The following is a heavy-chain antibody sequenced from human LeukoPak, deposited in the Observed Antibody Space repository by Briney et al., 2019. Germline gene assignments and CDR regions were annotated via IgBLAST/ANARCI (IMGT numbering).Heavy chain of an antibody. J-gene: IGHJ4*02. Sequence: SETLSLTCTVSGGSISTYYWSWIRRPPGKGLEWIGYIYYSGSTNYTPSLKSRVTISVDTSKNQFSLNLSSVTAADTAVYYCARGRSRDGYNYDYWGQGTLVTVSS. D-gene: IGHD5-24*01. CDR1: GGSISTYY. CDR3: ARGRSRDGYNYDY. CDR2: IYYSGST. V-gene: IGHV4-59*01.